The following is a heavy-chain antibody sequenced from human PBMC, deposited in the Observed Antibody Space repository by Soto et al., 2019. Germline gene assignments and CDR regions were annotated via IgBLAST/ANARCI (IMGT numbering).Heavy chain of an antibody. CDR2: IYWNDDK. J-gene: IGHJ2*01. Sequence: EPGQTRERTRETVGMPCTCSGFARPTSGEKEGWIRQPPGKALEWLALIYWNDDKAYSPSLKSRLTITKDTSKTQVVLTMTNMDPVDSSSCYHPDLLCFPPRGSSYL. V-gene: IGHV2-5*01. CDR1: GFARPTSGEK. CDR3: PDLLCFPPRGSSYL. D-gene: IGHD2-15*01.